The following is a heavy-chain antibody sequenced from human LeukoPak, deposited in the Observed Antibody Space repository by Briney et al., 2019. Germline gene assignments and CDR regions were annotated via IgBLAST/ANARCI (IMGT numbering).Heavy chain of an antibody. CDR1: GFTFSSYG. J-gene: IGHJ3*02. CDR3: AKEISGWYSGAFDI. CDR2: IRYDGSNK. D-gene: IGHD6-19*01. V-gene: IGHV3-30*02. Sequence: GGSLRLSCAASGFTFSSYGMHWVRQAPGKGLEWVAFIRYDGSNKYYADSVKGRFTISRDNSKNTLYLQMNSLRAEDTAVYYCAKEISGWYSGAFDIWGQGTMVTVSS.